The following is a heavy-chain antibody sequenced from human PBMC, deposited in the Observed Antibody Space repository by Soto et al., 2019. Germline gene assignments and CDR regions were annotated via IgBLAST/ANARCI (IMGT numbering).Heavy chain of an antibody. D-gene: IGHD3-3*01. CDR1: GFSFRSHW. CDR3: ARVNFWSGHWALDY. Sequence: VQLVQSGGGLVQPGGSLRLSCAASGFSFRSHWMSWVRQASGKGLEWVANIKGDGSGKYYMDSVKGRFTVSRDNVKDSLYLDMNSLGAEDTALYFCARVNFWSGHWALDYWGQGTLVTVSS. CDR2: IKGDGSGK. V-gene: IGHV3-7*01. J-gene: IGHJ4*02.